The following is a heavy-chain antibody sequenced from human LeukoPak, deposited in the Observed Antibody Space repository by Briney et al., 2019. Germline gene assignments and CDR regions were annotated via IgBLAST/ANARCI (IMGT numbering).Heavy chain of an antibody. D-gene: IGHD4-23*01. CDR2: ISSSSTYI. V-gene: IGHV3-21*04. Sequence: PGESLRLSCAASGFTFSGYSMNWVRQAPGKGLEWVSSISSSSTYIYYGDSVRGRFTISRDNAKNSLYLQMHSLRAEDTAVYYCARDSDYGGSFDIWGQGTMVTVSS. CDR3: ARDSDYGGSFDI. CDR1: GFTFSGYS. J-gene: IGHJ3*02.